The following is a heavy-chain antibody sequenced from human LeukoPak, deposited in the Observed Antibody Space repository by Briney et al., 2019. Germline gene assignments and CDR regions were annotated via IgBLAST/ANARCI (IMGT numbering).Heavy chain of an antibody. D-gene: IGHD6-6*01. CDR1: GGSISSYY. J-gene: IGHJ5*02. Sequence: SETLSLTCTVSGGSISSYYWSWIRQPPGKGLEWIGEINHSGSTNYNPSLKSRVTISVDTSKNQFSLKLSSVTAADTAVYYCARSVAARPRGAFDPWGQGTLVTVSS. CDR3: ARSVAARPRGAFDP. V-gene: IGHV4-34*01. CDR2: INHSGST.